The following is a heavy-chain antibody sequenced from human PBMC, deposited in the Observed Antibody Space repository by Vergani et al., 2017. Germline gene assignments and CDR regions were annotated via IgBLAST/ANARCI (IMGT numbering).Heavy chain of an antibody. CDR3: ARTGRYCSSTSCYMGGIDY. CDR1: GGSFSGYY. Sequence: QVQLQQWGAGLLKPSETLSLTCAVYGGSFSGYYWSWIRQPPGKGLEWIGEINHSGSTNYNPSLKSRVTISVDTSKNQFSLKLSSVTAADTAVYYCARTGRYCSSTSCYMGGIDYWGQGTLVTVSS. J-gene: IGHJ4*02. CDR2: INHSGST. D-gene: IGHD2-2*02. V-gene: IGHV4-34*01.